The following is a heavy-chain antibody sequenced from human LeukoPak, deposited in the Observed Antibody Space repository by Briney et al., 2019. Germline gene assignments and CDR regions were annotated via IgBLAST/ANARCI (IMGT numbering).Heavy chain of an antibody. CDR2: IKSKTDGGTT. J-gene: IGHJ5*02. D-gene: IGHD3-22*01. V-gene: IGHV3-15*07. CDR1: GFTFSNAW. CDR3: TTLLPIVVVITTRGGRNWFDP. Sequence: GGSLRLSCAASGFTFSNAWMNWVRQAPGKGLEWVGRIKSKTDGGTTDYAAPVKGRFTISRDDSKNTLYLQMNSLKTEDTAVYYCTTLLPIVVVITTRGGRNWFDPWGQGTLVTVS.